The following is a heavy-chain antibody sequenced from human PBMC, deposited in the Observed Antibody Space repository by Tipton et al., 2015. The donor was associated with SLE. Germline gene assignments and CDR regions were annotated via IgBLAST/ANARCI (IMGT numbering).Heavy chain of an antibody. Sequence: QLVQSGGGLVQPGRFLRLSCAASGFTFDDYAMHWVRQAPGKGLEWVSGITWNSGLIGYADSVKGRFTISRDNAKNSLYLQMNSLRAEDTALYYCAKGYSSGRDHFDYWGQGTLVTVSS. V-gene: IGHV3-9*01. CDR3: AKGYSSGRDHFDY. D-gene: IGHD6-19*01. J-gene: IGHJ4*02. CDR2: ITWNSGLI. CDR1: GFTFDDYA.